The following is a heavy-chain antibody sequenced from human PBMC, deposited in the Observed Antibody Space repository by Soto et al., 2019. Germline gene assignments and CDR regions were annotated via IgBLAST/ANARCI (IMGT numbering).Heavy chain of an antibody. V-gene: IGHV3-30-3*01. CDR3: ARSRGYSYGYVPYYYYYGMDV. D-gene: IGHD5-18*01. CDR2: ISYDGRNK. CDR1: GFTFSSYA. J-gene: IGHJ6*02. Sequence: LRLSCAASGFTFSSYAMHWVRQAPGKGLEWVAVISYDGRNKYYADSVKGRFTISRDNSTNTLYLQMNSLRAEDTAVYYCARSRGYSYGYVPYYYYYGMDVWGQGTTVTVSS.